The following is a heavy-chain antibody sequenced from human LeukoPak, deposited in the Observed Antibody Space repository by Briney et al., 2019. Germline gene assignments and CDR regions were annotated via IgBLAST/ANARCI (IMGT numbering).Heavy chain of an antibody. CDR1: GFTLSNYP. J-gene: IGHJ4*02. Sequence: GGSLRLSCAASGFTLSNYPMGWVRQAPVKGLEWLSAIGEEKSGSWTKSADSVKGRFTISRDNSRNTLYLQMKSLRAEDTAVYYCAIPFYGFYRMDVWGLGTLVTVSS. D-gene: IGHD4-17*01. CDR3: AIPFYGFYRMDV. V-gene: IGHV3-23*01. CDR2: IGEEKSGSWT.